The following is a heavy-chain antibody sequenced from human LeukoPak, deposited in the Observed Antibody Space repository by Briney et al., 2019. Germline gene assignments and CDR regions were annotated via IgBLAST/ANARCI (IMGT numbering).Heavy chain of an antibody. Sequence: GGSLKISCQGSGYSFTSYWIGWVRQMPGKGLERMGIIYPSDSDTRYSPSFQGQVTMSADKSINTAYLHWDSLKPSDTAMYYCARRRSSSSGFDYWGQGTLVTVSS. J-gene: IGHJ4*02. CDR3: ARRRSSSSGFDY. CDR1: GYSFTSYW. CDR2: IYPSDSDT. D-gene: IGHD6-6*01. V-gene: IGHV5-51*01.